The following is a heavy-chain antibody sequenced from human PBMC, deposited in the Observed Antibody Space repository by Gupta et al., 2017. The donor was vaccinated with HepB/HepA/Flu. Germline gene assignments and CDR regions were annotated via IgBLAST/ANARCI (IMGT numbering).Heavy chain of an antibody. Sequence: EVQLLASGGGLVQPGGSLRPSCAASGFTFSSHAMSWVRQAPGKGLEWVSSITISGHTTYYADSVKGRFTIYRDNSKNTVFLQMNSLRVEDTAVYFCANEIRPNDYWGQGTLVTVSS. V-gene: IGHV3-23*01. CDR3: ANEIRPNDY. CDR2: ITISGHTT. J-gene: IGHJ4*02. CDR1: GFTFSSHA.